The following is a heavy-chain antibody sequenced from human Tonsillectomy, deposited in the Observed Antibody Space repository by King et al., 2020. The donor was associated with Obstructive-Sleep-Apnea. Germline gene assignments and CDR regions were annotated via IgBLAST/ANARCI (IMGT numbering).Heavy chain of an antibody. J-gene: IGHJ4*02. CDR1: GGSISSGGYS. D-gene: IGHD4-23*01. CDR3: ARALDYGGHYFDY. Sequence: LQLQESDSGLVKPSQTLSLTCAVSGGSISSGGYSWNWIRQPPGKGLEGIGYSYDSGSTDYSPSLKSRVTISVDRPKNQFSPRLNSVTAADTAVYYCARALDYGGHYFDYGGQGTLVPVSS. V-gene: IGHV4-30-2*01. CDR2: SYDSGST.